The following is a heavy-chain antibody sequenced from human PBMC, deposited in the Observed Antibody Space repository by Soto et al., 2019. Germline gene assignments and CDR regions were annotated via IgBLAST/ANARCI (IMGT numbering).Heavy chain of an antibody. CDR2: ISSSSGSI. D-gene: IGHD1-26*01. CDR1: GFTFSSYN. J-gene: IGHJ4*02. Sequence: PGGSLRLSCAASGFTFSSYNMNWVRQAPGKGLEWLSYISSSSGSIYYTDSVKGRFTISRDNAKNSLYLQMNSLRDEDTAVYYCAREWGEYLDYWGQGTLVTVSS. CDR3: AREWGEYLDY. V-gene: IGHV3-48*02.